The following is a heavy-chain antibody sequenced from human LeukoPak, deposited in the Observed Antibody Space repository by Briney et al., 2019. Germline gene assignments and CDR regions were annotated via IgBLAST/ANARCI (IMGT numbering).Heavy chain of an antibody. J-gene: IGHJ1*01. CDR1: GFNLRSYS. D-gene: IGHD2-21*01. CDR3: AKELWSRGTS. Sequence: GGSLTLPCAASGFNLRSYSMMWVRPAPGKGLEWVTSISSSRSYIYYADSVRGRCTISRDNTKNTLYLQMNSLRAEETGVYYCAKELWSRGTSWGQGTLVTVSS. V-gene: IGHV3-21*01. CDR2: ISSSRSYI.